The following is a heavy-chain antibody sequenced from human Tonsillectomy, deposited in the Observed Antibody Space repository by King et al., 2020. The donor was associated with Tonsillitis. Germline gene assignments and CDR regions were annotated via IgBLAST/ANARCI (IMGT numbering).Heavy chain of an antibody. V-gene: IGHV3-74*01. J-gene: IGHJ4*02. D-gene: IGHD1-26*01. Sequence: VQLVESGGGLVQPGGSLTLSCAAAGFSFSSYWMHWVRQAPGKGLVWVSRTNSDGSSTTYADSGKGRFTISRDNAKNTLYLQMNSLGAEDTAVYYCARGYSGTYRIDYWGQGTLVTVSS. CDR2: TNSDGSST. CDR1: GFSFSSYW. CDR3: ARGYSGTYRIDY.